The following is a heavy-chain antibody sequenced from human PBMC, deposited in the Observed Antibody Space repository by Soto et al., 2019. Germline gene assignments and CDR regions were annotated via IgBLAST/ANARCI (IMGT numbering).Heavy chain of an antibody. CDR1: GGTFSSYT. J-gene: IGHJ4*02. V-gene: IGHV1-69*01. D-gene: IGHD3-22*01. CDR2: ITPMFGTP. CDR3: ARDGTLYDSSAYYYLY. Sequence: QVQLVQSGAEVKKPGSSVKVSCKASGGTFSSYTITWVRQAPGQGLEWMGGITPMFGTPNYAQKFQGRVTITADESTSTAYMELSSLGSEDTAMYFCARDGTLYDSSAYYYLYWGQGTLVTVSS.